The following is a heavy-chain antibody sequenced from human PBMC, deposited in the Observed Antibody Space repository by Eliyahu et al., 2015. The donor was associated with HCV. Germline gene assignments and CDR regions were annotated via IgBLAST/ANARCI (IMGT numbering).Heavy chain of an antibody. D-gene: IGHD1-26*01. Sequence: QVQLVQSGAEVKKPGASVKVSCKASGYTFTGYYXHWVRQAPGQGLEWMGWINPNSGGTNYAQKFQGRVTMTRDTSISTAYMELSRLRSDDTAVYYCARDPTARSGSSYYYYGMDVWGQGTTVTVSS. CDR1: GYTFTGYY. CDR3: ARDPTARSGSSYYYYGMDV. V-gene: IGHV1-2*02. CDR2: INPNSGGT. J-gene: IGHJ6*02.